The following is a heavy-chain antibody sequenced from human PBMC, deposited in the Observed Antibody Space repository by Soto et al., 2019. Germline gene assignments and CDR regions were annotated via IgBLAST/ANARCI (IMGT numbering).Heavy chain of an antibody. V-gene: IGHV1-18*01. CDR3: AREGAVPYYYYGMDV. CDR2: ISGYDGRT. CDR1: GYTFTRYG. J-gene: IGHJ6*02. Sequence: QVHLVQSGAEVKKPGASVKVSCKTSGYTFTRYGISWVRQAPGQGLEWLGWISGYDGRTNLAQKVQDRVTMTTDTSTSTVYMELRSLRSDDTAVYYCAREGAVPYYYYGMDVWGQGTTVTVSS. D-gene: IGHD3-16*01.